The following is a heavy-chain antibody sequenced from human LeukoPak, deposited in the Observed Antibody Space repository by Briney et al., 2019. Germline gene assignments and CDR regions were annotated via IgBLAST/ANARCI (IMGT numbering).Heavy chain of an antibody. V-gene: IGHV3-30*04. CDR1: GFTFSSYT. J-gene: IGHJ4*02. CDR3: ARKNGLDY. Sequence: GGSLRLSCAASGFTFSSYTMYWVRQTPGKGLEWVAVISYDGTNQYYADSVKGRFTISRDNSKNTLYLEVNSLRAEDTAVYYCARKNGLDYWGQGTLVTVSS. CDR2: ISYDGTNQ.